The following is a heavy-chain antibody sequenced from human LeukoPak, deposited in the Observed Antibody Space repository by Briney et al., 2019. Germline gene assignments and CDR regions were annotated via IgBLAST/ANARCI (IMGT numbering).Heavy chain of an antibody. D-gene: IGHD4-23*01. CDR1: GGSISSYY. V-gene: IGHV4-59*01. J-gene: IGHJ4*02. CDR3: ARDGDYGGWIDY. Sequence: SETLSLTCTVSGGSISSYYWSWIRQPPGKGLEWIGYIYYSGSTNYNPSLKSRVTISVDTSKNQFSLKLSSVTAADTAVYYCARDGDYGGWIDYWGQGTLVTVSS. CDR2: IYYSGST.